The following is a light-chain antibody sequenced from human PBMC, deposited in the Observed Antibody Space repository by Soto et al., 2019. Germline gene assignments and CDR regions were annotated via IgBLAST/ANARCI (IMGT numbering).Light chain of an antibody. Sequence: IQMTQSPSSLSASVGDRVTITCRASQGIGDRLAWYQQRPGKVSQLVVYFASSLPSGVPSRFSASGSGAEFILTITPLQAEDFATYYCLHTFSFPRTFGQGTKVDSK. CDR3: LHTFSFPRT. J-gene: IGKJ1*01. CDR2: FAS. V-gene: IGKV1-12*01. CDR1: QGIGDR.